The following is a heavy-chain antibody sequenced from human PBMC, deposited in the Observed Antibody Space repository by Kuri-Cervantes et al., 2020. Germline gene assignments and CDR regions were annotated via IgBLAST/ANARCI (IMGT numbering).Heavy chain of an antibody. V-gene: IGHV4-30-4*01. J-gene: IGHJ4*02. Sequence: LRLSCAVSGGSISSGGYYWSWIRQPPGKGLEWIGYIYYSGSTYYNPSLKSRVTISVDTSKNQFSLKLSSVTAADTAVYYCARYSGYDLYYFDYWGQGTLVTVSS. CDR3: ARYSGYDLYYFDY. CDR1: GGSISSGGYY. CDR2: IYYSGST. D-gene: IGHD5-12*01.